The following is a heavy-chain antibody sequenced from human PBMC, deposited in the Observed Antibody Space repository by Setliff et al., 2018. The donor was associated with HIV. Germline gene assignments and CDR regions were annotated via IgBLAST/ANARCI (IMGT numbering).Heavy chain of an antibody. J-gene: IGHJ6*03. D-gene: IGHD6-13*01. CDR3: ARNDPAAAKLSYYMDV. CDR2: IYYSGST. CDR1: GGSISSYY. V-gene: IGHV4-59*01. Sequence: PPATLSLTCPASGGSISSYYWSLIRQPPGKGLEWIGYIYYSGSTNYNPSLKSRVTISVDTSKNQFSLKLSSVTAADTAVYYCARNDPAAAKLSYYMDVSGKGTTVTVSS.